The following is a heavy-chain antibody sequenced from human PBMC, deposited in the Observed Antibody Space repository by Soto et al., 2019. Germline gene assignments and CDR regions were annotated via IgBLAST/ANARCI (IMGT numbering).Heavy chain of an antibody. CDR2: IIPIFGSA. D-gene: IGHD6-13*01. CDR1: GGTFSSYA. Sequence: QVPLVQSGAEVKKPGSSVKVSCKASGGTFSSYAISWVRQAPGQGLEWMGGIIPIFGSANYAQKFQGRVTITADESTSTAYMELSSLRSEDTAVYYCARNIAAAGNYYGMDVWGQGTTVTVSS. J-gene: IGHJ6*02. CDR3: ARNIAAAGNYYGMDV. V-gene: IGHV1-69*01.